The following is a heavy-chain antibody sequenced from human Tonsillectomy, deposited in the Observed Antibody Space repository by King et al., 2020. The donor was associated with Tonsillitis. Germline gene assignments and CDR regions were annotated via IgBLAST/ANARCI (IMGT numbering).Heavy chain of an antibody. CDR3: ARDDSYNPSNAFDI. CDR1: GYTFIDYH. J-gene: IGHJ3*02. D-gene: IGHD1-1*01. CDR2: FDPNSGAT. Sequence: QLVQSGAEVKMPGASLRVSCTASGYTFIDYHIHWVRQAPGQGLEWMGWFDPNSGATRYAQNFQGRVTMTGDSSISTADMELSRLGSDDTAIYYCARDDSYNPSNAFDIWGQGTMVTVTS. V-gene: IGHV1-2*02.